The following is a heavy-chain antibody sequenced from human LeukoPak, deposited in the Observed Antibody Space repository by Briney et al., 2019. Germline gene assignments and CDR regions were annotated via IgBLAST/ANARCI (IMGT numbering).Heavy chain of an antibody. CDR2: ISSSGSTL. CDR1: GFTFSDYY. J-gene: IGHJ6*02. D-gene: IGHD2-15*01. V-gene: IGHV3-11*01. CDR3: ARDGYCSGGTCSNDYYYGVDV. Sequence: MSGGSLRLSCAASGFTFSDYYMSWIRQAPGKGLEWLSYISSSGSTLYYADSVKGRFTISRDNAKSSLYLQMNSLRAEDTAVYYCARDGYCSGGTCSNDYYYGVDVWGQGTTVTVSS.